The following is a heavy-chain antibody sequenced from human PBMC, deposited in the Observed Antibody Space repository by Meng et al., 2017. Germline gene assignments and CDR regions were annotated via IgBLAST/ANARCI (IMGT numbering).Heavy chain of an antibody. J-gene: IGHJ4*02. CDR2: VNPINGKT. Sequence: QVQPVQVGADVKKPGASVKVSCKPSGYLFTSYDINWIRQAPGQGLEWMGWVNPINGKTGYAQKFQGRLTMTRDTSIRTAYMELSSLKSEDTAIYYCARGGDYSSWDYWGQGTLVTVSS. CDR1: GYLFTSYD. V-gene: IGHV1-8*01. D-gene: IGHD4-11*01. CDR3: ARGGDYSSWDY.